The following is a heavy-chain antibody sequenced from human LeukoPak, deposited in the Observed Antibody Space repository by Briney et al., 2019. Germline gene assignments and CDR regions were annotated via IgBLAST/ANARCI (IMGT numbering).Heavy chain of an antibody. Sequence: PGGSLRLSCAASGFTFSSYEMTWVRQAPGKALEWLSYIGSSGSTIYYADSVRGRFTISRDNAKNSLYLQMNSLRAEDTAVYYCARSLLDSSGWYYFDYWGQGTLVTVSS. J-gene: IGHJ4*02. CDR1: GFTFSSYE. V-gene: IGHV3-48*03. D-gene: IGHD6-19*01. CDR3: ARSLLDSSGWYYFDY. CDR2: IGSSGSTI.